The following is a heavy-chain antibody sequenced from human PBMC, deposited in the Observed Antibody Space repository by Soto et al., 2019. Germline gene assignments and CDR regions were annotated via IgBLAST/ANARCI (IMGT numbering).Heavy chain of an antibody. V-gene: IGHV1-18*01. CDR1: GYTFTSYG. Sequence: ASVKVSCKASGYTFTSYGISWVRQAPGQGLEWMGWISAYNGNTNYAQKLQGRVTMTTDTSTSTAYMELRSLRSDDTAVYYCARDPGPYCSSTSCPASDYWGQGTLVTV. CDR2: ISAYNGNT. CDR3: ARDPGPYCSSTSCPASDY. J-gene: IGHJ4*02. D-gene: IGHD2-2*01.